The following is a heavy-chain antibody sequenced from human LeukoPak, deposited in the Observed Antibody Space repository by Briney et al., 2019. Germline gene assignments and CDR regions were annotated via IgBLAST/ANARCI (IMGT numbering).Heavy chain of an antibody. V-gene: IGHV7-4-1*01. CDR3: WFDP. D-gene: IGHD2-2*01. CDR1: GYTFTNYA. J-gene: IGHJ5*02. Sequence: GASVRVSCKASGYTFTNYAMSWVRQAPGQGLEWMGWINTYTGNPPYPQRFTKPLVFSLATSARTAYHCPSTLFRDQYQLLHNWFDPWPQGTLVTVSS. CDR2: INTYTGNP.